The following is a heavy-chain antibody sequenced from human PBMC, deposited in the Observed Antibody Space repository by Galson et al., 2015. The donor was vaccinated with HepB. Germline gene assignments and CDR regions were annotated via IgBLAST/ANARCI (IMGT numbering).Heavy chain of an antibody. CDR1: GFTFDDYA. CDR2: ISWNSGSI. Sequence: SLRLSCAASGFTFDDYAMHWVRQAPGKGLEWVSGISWNSGSIGYADSVKGRFTISRDNAKNSLYLQMNSLRAEDTALYYCAKVSGYSAYYFDYWGQGTLVTVSS. D-gene: IGHD5-12*01. V-gene: IGHV3-9*01. CDR3: AKVSGYSAYYFDY. J-gene: IGHJ4*02.